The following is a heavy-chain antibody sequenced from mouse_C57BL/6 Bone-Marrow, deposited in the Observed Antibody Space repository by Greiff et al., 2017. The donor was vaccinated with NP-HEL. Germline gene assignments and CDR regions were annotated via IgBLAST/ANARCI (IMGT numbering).Heavy chain of an antibody. V-gene: IGHV5-4*01. CDR3: ARDRGYYFDY. CDR1: GFTFSSYA. D-gene: IGHD3-1*01. Sequence: EVKLVASGGGLVKPGGSLKLSCAASGFTFSSYAMSWVRPTPENMLEWVATIIACGSYTYSPDNVKARFTISRDNAKNNLYLQMSHLKSEDTAMYYCARDRGYYFDYWGQGTTLTVSS. CDR2: IIACGSYT. J-gene: IGHJ2*01.